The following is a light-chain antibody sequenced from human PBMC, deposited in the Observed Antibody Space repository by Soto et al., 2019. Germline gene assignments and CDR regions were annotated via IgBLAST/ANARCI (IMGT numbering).Light chain of an antibody. J-gene: IGKJ5*01. CDR2: KVS. CDR3: MQGTHWPIT. CDR1: QSLVHSDGIAY. Sequence: DDVMTQSPLSLPVTLGQPASISCRSNQSLVHSDGIAYFSWFQQRPGRSPRRLIYKVSNRGSGVPARFSGSGSGTDFALKISRVEAEDVGVYYCMQGTHWPITFGQGTRLEIK. V-gene: IGKV2-30*02.